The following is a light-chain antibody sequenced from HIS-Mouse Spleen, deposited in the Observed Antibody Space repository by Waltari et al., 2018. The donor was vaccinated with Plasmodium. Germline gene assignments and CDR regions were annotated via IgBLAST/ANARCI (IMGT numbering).Light chain of an antibody. CDR3: MIWHSSAWV. CDR2: YKSDSDK. V-gene: IGLV5-45*03. J-gene: IGLJ3*02. Sequence: QAVLTQPSSLSASPGASASLTCTLRSGINVGTYRIYWYQQKPGSPPQYLLTYKSDSDKRQGSGVPSRCSGSKVASANAGILLIAGLQSEDEADYYCMIWHSSAWVFGGGTKLTVL. CDR1: SGINVGTYR.